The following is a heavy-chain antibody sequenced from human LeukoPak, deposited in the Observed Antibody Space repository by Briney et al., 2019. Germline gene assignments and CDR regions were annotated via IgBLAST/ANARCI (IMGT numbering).Heavy chain of an antibody. CDR3: ATTDY. J-gene: IGHJ4*02. V-gene: IGHV1-69*05. Sequence: GASVKVSCKASGGTFTSYTVSWVRQAPGQGLEWMGRIIPMSGTVKYAQKFQGRVTITTDESTSTAYIELSSLRSEDTAVYYCATTDYWGQGTLVTVSS. CDR1: GGTFTSYT. CDR2: IIPMSGTV.